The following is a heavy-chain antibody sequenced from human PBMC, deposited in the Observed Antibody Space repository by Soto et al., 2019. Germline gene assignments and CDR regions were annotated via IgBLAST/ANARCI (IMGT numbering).Heavy chain of an antibody. Sequence: QVQLQQWGAGLLKASETLSLTCVVSGGSFSGYFWTWIRQSPGRGLEWIGEISHSGSTKYNPSLKSRVTLSVDTSKNQFSLRVFSVTAADTAVYYCARDLSGYYYGMDVWGQGTTVTVS. J-gene: IGHJ6*02. CDR1: GGSFSGYF. V-gene: IGHV4-34*02. CDR3: ARDLSGYYYGMDV. CDR2: ISHSGST.